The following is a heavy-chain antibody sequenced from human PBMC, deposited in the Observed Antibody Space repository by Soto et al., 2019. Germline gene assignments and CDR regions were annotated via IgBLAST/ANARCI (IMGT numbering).Heavy chain of an antibody. CDR1: GFTFSSYG. V-gene: IGHV3-30*18. Sequence: QVQLVESGGGVVQPGRSLRLSCAASGFTFSSYGMHWVRQAPGKGLEWVAVISYDGSNKYYADSVKGRFTISRDNSKNTLYLQMNSLRAEDTAVYYCAKEGRREMATNDYYYYGMDVW. D-gene: IGHD5-12*01. CDR2: ISYDGSNK. J-gene: IGHJ6*01. CDR3: AKEGRREMATNDYYYYGMDV.